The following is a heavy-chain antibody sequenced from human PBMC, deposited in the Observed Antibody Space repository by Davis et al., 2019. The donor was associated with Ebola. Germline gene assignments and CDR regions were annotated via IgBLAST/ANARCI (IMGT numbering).Heavy chain of an antibody. J-gene: IGHJ4*02. CDR2: IYPGDSDT. V-gene: IGHV5-51*01. CDR3: ARRPTVVTGGFDY. CDR1: GYSFSLYW. D-gene: IGHD4-23*01. Sequence: GESLKISCQASGYSFSLYWIGWVRQTPGKAPEWLGVIYPGDSDTRYSPSFRGQVTISADKSISTAYLQWSSLKASDTAMYYCARRPTVVTGGFDYWGQGALVTVSS.